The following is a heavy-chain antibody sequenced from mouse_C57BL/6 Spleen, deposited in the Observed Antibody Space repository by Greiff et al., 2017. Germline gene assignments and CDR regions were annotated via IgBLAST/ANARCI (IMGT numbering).Heavy chain of an antibody. CDR1: GYTFTSYW. J-gene: IGHJ2*01. D-gene: IGHD1-1*01. V-gene: IGHV1-69*01. CDR3: ARREGYYYGRPYYFDY. Sequence: VQLQQPGAELVMPGASVKLSCKASGYTFTSYWMHWVKQRPGQGLEWIGEIDPSDSYTNYNQKFKGKSTLTVDKSSSTAYMQLSSLTSEDSAVYYCARREGYYYGRPYYFDYWGQGTTLTVSS. CDR2: IDPSDSYT.